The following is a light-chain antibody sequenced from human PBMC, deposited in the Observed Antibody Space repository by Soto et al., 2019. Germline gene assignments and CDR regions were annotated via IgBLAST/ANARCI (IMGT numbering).Light chain of an antibody. CDR2: GAS. J-gene: IGKJ1*01. CDR1: QSVSSN. V-gene: IGKV3-20*01. Sequence: DIVMTQSPATVSVSPGERATLSCRASQSVSSNLAWYQQKPGQAPRLLIYGASTRATGIPDRFRGSGSGTDFTLTISRLEPEDFAVYYCHQYGTSPWTFGQGTKVDIK. CDR3: HQYGTSPWT.